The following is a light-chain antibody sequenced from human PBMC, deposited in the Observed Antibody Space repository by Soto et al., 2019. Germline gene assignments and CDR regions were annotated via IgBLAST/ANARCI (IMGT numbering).Light chain of an antibody. V-gene: IGLV2-14*01. Sequence: QSALTQPASVSGSPGQSITISCTGTSSDVGGYNYVSWYQQYPGKAPKLMIYDVTDRPSGVSNRFSGSKSGNTASLTISGLQPEDEADYYCSSYTSGSTHCVFGGGTKLTVL. CDR3: SSYTSGSTHCV. CDR2: DVT. J-gene: IGLJ3*02. CDR1: SSDVGGYNY.